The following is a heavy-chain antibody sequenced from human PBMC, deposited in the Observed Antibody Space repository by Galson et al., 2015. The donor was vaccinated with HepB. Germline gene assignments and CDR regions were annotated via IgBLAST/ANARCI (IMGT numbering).Heavy chain of an antibody. D-gene: IGHD6-13*01. CDR1: GFTFSSYS. J-gene: IGHJ4*02. CDR3: ARSVQQLVRSRFDY. CDR2: ISSSSSYI. Sequence: SLRLSCAASGFTFSSYSMNWVRQAPGKGLEWVSSISSSSSYIYYADSVKGRFTISRDNAKNSLYLQMNSLRAEDAAVYYCARSVQQLVRSRFDYWGQGTLVTVSS. V-gene: IGHV3-21*01.